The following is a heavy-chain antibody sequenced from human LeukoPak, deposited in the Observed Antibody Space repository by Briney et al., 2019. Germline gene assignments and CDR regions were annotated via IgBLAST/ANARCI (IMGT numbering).Heavy chain of an antibody. V-gene: IGHV1-69*04. J-gene: IGHJ4*02. CDR1: GGTFSSYA. CDR3: VRDLKSGSYYGFDY. D-gene: IGHD1-26*01. CDR2: IIPILGIA. Sequence: ASVKVSCKASGGTFSSYAISWVRQAPGQGLEWMGRIIPILGIANYAQKFQGRVTITADKSTSTAYMELSSLRSEDTAVYYCVRDLKSGSYYGFDYWGQGTLVTVSS.